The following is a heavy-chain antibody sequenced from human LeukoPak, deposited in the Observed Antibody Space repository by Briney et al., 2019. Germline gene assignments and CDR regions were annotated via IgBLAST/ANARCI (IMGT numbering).Heavy chain of an antibody. CDR2: ISSSGSTI. Sequence: GVSLRLSCAASGFTFSDYYMSWIRQAPGKGLEWVSYISSSGSTIYYADSVKGRFTISRDNAKNSLHLQMNSLRAEDTAAYYCARDVLWFGCFDLWGRGTLVTVSS. CDR1: GFTFSDYY. J-gene: IGHJ2*01. CDR3: ARDVLWFGCFDL. V-gene: IGHV3-11*04. D-gene: IGHD3-10*01.